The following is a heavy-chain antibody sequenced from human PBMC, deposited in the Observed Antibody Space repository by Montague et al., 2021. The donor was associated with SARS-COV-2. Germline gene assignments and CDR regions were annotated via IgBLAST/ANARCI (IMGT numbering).Heavy chain of an antibody. CDR1: GYSLTELL. V-gene: IGHV1-24*01. D-gene: IGHD7-27*01. CDR2: VDPEDGKT. J-gene: IGHJ4*02. Sequence: SVKVSCKVSGYSLTELLVHWVRQAPGKGLEWMGGVDPEDGKTIYAQNFQGRLTIAEDTSADTAYMELSSLRSDDTAVYYCATSVDWGSTGRFDFWGQGALVTVSS. CDR3: ATSVDWGSTGRFDF.